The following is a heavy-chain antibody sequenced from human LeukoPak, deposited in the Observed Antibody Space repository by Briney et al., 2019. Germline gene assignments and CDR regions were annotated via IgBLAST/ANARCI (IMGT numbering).Heavy chain of an antibody. CDR1: GYTFSSYA. D-gene: IGHD6-6*01. V-gene: IGHV1-69*13. J-gene: IGHJ4*02. Sequence: ASVKVSCKAAGYTFSSYAISWVRQAPGQGLEWMGGIIPIFGTANYAQKFQGRVTITADESTSTAYMELSSLRSEDTAVYYCARGVEYSSSSASDYWGQGTLVTVSS. CDR2: IIPIFGTA. CDR3: ARGVEYSSSSASDY.